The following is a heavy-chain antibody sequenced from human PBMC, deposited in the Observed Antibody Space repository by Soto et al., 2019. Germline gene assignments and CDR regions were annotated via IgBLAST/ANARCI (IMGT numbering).Heavy chain of an antibody. V-gene: IGHV3-23*01. CDR3: TIHAGPYYYGMDV. Sequence: GGSLRLSCAASGFTFSSYAMSWARQAPGKGLEWVSAISGSGGSTYYADSVKGRFTISRDNSKNTLYLQMNSLRAEDTAVYYCTIHAGPYYYGMDVWGQGTTVTVSS. CDR2: ISGSGGST. J-gene: IGHJ6*02. CDR1: GFTFSSYA.